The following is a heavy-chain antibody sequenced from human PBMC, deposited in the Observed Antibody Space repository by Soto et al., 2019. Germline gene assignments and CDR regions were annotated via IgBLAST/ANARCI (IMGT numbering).Heavy chain of an antibody. V-gene: IGHV4-59*08. CDR2: IYYTGST. CDR1: GGSISSYY. Sequence: SQTLSLTCTVSGGSISSYYWSWIRQPPGKGLEWIGYIYYTGSTNYNPSLKSRVTISVDTSKNQFSLKLSSVTAAETAVYYCARGDGSGYQFFDYWGQGTPVTVSS. J-gene: IGHJ4*02. D-gene: IGHD3-22*01. CDR3: ARGDGSGYQFFDY.